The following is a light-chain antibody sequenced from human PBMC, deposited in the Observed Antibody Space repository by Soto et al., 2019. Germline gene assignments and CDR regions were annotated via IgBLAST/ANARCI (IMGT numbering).Light chain of an antibody. V-gene: IGLV2-14*03. Sequence: QSALTQPASVSGSPGQSITISCTGTSSDVGRYNFVSWYQQHPGKAPKLIIYDVSVWPSGVSDRFSGSKSGNTASLTISGLRAEDEADYVCSSFANNYTPVVFGGGTKLTVL. CDR1: SSDVGRYNF. CDR3: SSFANNYTPVV. J-gene: IGLJ2*01. CDR2: DVS.